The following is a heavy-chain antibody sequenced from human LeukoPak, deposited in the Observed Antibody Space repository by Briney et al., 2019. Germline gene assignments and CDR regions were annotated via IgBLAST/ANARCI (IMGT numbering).Heavy chain of an antibody. CDR3: ARAGVLTGPLYYYYGTDV. D-gene: IGHD3-9*01. CDR1: GYTFTSYD. CDR2: MNPNSGNT. V-gene: IGHV1-8*01. J-gene: IGHJ6*02. Sequence: ASVKVSCKASGYTFTSYDINWVRQATGQGLEWMGWMNPNSGNTGYAQKFQGRVTMTRNTSISTAYMELSSLRSEDTAVYYCARAGVLTGPLYYYYGTDVWGQGTTVTVSS.